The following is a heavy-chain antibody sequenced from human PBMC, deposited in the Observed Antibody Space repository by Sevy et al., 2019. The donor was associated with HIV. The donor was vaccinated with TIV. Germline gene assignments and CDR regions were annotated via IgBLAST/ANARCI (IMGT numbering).Heavy chain of an antibody. J-gene: IGHJ4*02. V-gene: IGHV3-23*01. D-gene: IGHD2-8*01. Sequence: GGSLRLSCAASGFAFYDYSMSWIRQAPGKGLEWVATLSFGCGKINYADSVKGRFTISRDNSKNSFYLQMDNLRVEDTALYYCARGGCTTPYDYWGEGTGVTVSS. CDR1: GFAFYDYS. CDR3: ARGGCTTPYDY. CDR2: LSFGCGKI.